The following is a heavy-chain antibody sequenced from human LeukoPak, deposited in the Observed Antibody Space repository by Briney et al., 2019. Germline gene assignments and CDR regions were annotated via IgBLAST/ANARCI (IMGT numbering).Heavy chain of an antibody. V-gene: IGHV1-69*06. D-gene: IGHD4-17*01. CDR2: IIPIFGTA. CDR3: TYGDPYGMDV. CDR1: GGTFSSYA. Sequence: ASVKVSCKASGGTFSSYAISWVRQAPGQGLEWMGGIIPIFGTANYAQKFQGRVTITADKSTSTAYMELSSLRSEDTAVYYRTYGDPYGMDVWGKGTTVTVSS. J-gene: IGHJ6*04.